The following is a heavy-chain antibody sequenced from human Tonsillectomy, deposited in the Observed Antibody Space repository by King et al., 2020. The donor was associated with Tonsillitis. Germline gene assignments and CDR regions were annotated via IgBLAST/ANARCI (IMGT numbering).Heavy chain of an antibody. D-gene: IGHD2-15*01. Sequence: QLQESGPGLVKPSQTLSLTCTVSGGSISSGDYYWSWIRQPPGKGLEWIGYIYYSGSTYYNPSLKSRITISVDTSKNQFSLKLSSVTATDSAVYYCARLSDNNYYSGMDVWGQGTTVTVSS. V-gene: IGHV4-30-4*01. CDR2: IYYSGST. J-gene: IGHJ6*02. CDR3: ARLSDNNYYSGMDV. CDR1: GGSISSGDYY.